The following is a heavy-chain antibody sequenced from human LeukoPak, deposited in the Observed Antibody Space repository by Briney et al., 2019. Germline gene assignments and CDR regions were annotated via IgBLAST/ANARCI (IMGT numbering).Heavy chain of an antibody. J-gene: IGHJ4*02. CDR3: ARVSSGSGYSSRPRSDIGY. CDR2: INPNSGGT. V-gene: IGHV1-2*02. D-gene: IGHD6-13*01. CDR1: GYTFTGYY. Sequence: GASVKVSCKASGYTFTGYYMHWVRQAPGQGLEWMGWINPNSGGTNYAQKFQGRVTMTRDTSISTAYMELSRLRSDDTAVYYCARVSSGSGYSSRPRSDIGYWGQGTLVTVSS.